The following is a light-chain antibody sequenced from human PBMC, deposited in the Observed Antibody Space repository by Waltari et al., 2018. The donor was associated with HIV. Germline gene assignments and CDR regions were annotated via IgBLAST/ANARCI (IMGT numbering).Light chain of an antibody. Sequence: QSALTQPASVSGSPGQSITIPCPGTSSDVGSYNLVSWYPQHPGKAPKLMIYEGSKRPSGVSNRFSGSKSGNTASLTISGLQAEDEADYYCCSYAGSSTFVVFGGGTKLTVL. J-gene: IGLJ2*01. CDR2: EGS. CDR1: SSDVGSYNL. CDR3: CSYAGSSTFVV. V-gene: IGLV2-23*03.